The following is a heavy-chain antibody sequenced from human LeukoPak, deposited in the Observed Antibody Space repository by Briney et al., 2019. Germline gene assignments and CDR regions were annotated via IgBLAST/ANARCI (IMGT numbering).Heavy chain of an antibody. CDR3: ASGSYYDSSGYDYFDY. CDR2: ISGSGGST. V-gene: IGHV3-23*01. CDR1: GFTFSSYA. J-gene: IGHJ4*02. Sequence: PGGSLGLSCAASGFTFSSYAMSWVRQAPGKGLEWVSAISGSGGSTYYADSVKGRFTISRDNSKNTLYLQMNSLRAEDTAVYYCASGSYYDSSGYDYFDYWGQGTLVTVSS. D-gene: IGHD3-22*01.